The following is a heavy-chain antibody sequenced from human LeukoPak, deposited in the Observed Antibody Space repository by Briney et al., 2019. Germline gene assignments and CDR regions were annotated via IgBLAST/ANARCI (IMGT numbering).Heavy chain of an antibody. J-gene: IGHJ1*01. CDR1: GFTFSHYG. CDR2: IWNXGSNN. Sequence: GRSLRLSCAASGFTFSHYGXXXXXXXXXXXXXXXXVIWNXGSNNYYADSVKGRFTISRDNXXNTLYLQMNSLRAEDTAVYYCAKDAQRGFDYSNSLDCWRQGTLVIVSS. D-gene: IGHD4-11*01. V-gene: IGHV3-33*06. CDR3: AKDAQRGFDYSNSLDC.